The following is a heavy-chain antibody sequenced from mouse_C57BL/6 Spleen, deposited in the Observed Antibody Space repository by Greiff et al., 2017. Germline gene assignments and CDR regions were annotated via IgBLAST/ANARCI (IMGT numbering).Heavy chain of an antibody. J-gene: IGHJ3*01. CDR2: IYPGSGNT. CDR3: ARRGDSSGPSFAY. V-gene: IGHV1-76*01. Sequence: VQLQQSGAELVRPGASVKLSCKASGYTFTDYYINWVKQRPGQGLEWIARIYPGSGNTYYNEKFKGKATLTAEKSSSTAYMQLSSLTSEDSAVYFCARRGDSSGPSFAYWGQGTLVTVSA. CDR1: GYTFTDYY. D-gene: IGHD3-2*02.